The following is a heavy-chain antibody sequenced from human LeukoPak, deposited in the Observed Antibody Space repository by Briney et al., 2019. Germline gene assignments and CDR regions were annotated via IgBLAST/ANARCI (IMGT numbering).Heavy chain of an antibody. J-gene: IGHJ4*02. CDR3: ATGGPDY. D-gene: IGHD2-15*01. Sequence: SETLSLTCTVSGGSISSSSYYWGWIRQPPGKGLEWIGSIYYSGSTYYNPSLKSRVTISVDTSKNQFSLKLSSVTAADTAVYYCATGGPDYWGQGTPVTASS. V-gene: IGHV4-39*01. CDR1: GGSISSSSYY. CDR2: IYYSGST.